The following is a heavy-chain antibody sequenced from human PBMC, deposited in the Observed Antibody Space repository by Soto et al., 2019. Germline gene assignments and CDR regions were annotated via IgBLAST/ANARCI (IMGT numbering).Heavy chain of an antibody. CDR3: ASGGPPIDY. V-gene: IGHV1-18*01. CDR2: ISAYNGNT. Sequence: QVQLVQSGAEVKKPGASVKVSCKASGYTFTNFGISWVRQAPGQGLEWMGWISAYNGNTNYAQKFQGRVTMTTDTSTSTPCMEVRSVGCGDTAVYYCASGGPPIDYWGQGTLVTVSS. J-gene: IGHJ4*02. CDR1: GYTFTNFG. D-gene: IGHD3-10*01.